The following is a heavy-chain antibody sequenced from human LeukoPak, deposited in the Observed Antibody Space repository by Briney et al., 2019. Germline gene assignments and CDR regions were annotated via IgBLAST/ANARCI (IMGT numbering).Heavy chain of an antibody. CDR2: ISPGGGTT. CDR1: GFAFGSEA. Sequence: PGGSLRLSCAVSGFAFGSEAMSWVRQSPARGLEWVASISPGGGTTYYADYVKGRFTISRDNSNNSLSVQMNSLRVEDTAVYFCAKSRSGSANWALRIFDNWGQGTLVTVSS. V-gene: IGHV3-23*01. J-gene: IGHJ4*02. CDR3: AKSRSGSANWALRIFDN. D-gene: IGHD1-1*01.